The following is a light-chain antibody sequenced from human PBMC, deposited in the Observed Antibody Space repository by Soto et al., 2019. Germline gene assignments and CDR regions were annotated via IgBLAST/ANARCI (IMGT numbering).Light chain of an antibody. CDR1: QDIGRS. CDR3: QQYDSYPYI. Sequence: DLQMTQSPSSLSASVGDRVTITCRASQDIGRSFAWFQQKPGQAPKSLVYDAFIFQSGVPSRFTVSGSGTDFTLTISGLQPEDFATYYCQQYDSYPYIFGGGTKVEIK. CDR2: DAF. J-gene: IGKJ4*01. V-gene: IGKV1-16*01.